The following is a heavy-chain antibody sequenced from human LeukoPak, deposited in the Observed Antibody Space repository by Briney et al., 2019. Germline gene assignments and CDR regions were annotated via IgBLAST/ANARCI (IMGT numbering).Heavy chain of an antibody. D-gene: IGHD6-19*01. CDR1: GDSAITTFYY. CDR3: AREKVAVAGFLLENWFDP. V-gene: IGHV4-39*07. CDR2: IYYSGSI. Sequence: SETLSLTCTVSGDSAITTFYYWAWIRQSPGKGLEWIGSIYYSGSIYYNPSLRSRVTMSVDTSKKQFSLNLSSVTAADTAVYYCAREKVAVAGFLLENWFDPWGQGTLVTVSS. J-gene: IGHJ5*02.